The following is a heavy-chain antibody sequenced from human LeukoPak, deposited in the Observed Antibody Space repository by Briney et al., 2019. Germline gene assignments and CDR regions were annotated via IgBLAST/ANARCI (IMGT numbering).Heavy chain of an antibody. J-gene: IGHJ4*02. CDR2: ISSSGSTI. D-gene: IGHD3-22*01. CDR1: GFSFSVYW. Sequence: GGSLRLSCAASGFSFSVYWMSWVRQAPGKGLEWVSYISSSGSTIYYADSVKGRFTISRDNAKNSLYLQMNSLRAEDTAVYYCARDVNRYYYDSSGYQDAYYFDYWGQGTLVTVSS. CDR3: ARDVNRYYYDSSGYQDAYYFDY. V-gene: IGHV3-11*01.